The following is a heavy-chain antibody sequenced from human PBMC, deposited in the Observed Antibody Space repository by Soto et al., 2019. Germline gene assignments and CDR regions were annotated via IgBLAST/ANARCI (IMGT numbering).Heavy chain of an antibody. J-gene: IGHJ6*02. Sequence: GGSLRLSCAASGFTFSSYAMHWVRQAPGKGLEWVAVISYDGSNKYYADSVKGRFTISRDNSKNTRYLQMNSLRAEDTAVYYCARDLDDYGSGSRKYYYYGMDVWGQGTTVTVSS. CDR3: ARDLDDYGSGSRKYYYYGMDV. D-gene: IGHD3-10*01. V-gene: IGHV3-30-3*01. CDR1: GFTFSSYA. CDR2: ISYDGSNK.